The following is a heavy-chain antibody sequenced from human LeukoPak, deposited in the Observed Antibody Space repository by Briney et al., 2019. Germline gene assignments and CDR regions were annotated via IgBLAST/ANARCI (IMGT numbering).Heavy chain of an antibody. Sequence: RTSETLSLTCTVSGGSISSSSYYWGWIRQPPGKGLEWIGSIYYSGSTYYNPSLKSRVTISVDTSKNQLSLELRSVTAADTAVYYCARGRIAKIVVVHSFSYGMDVWGQGTTVTVSS. J-gene: IGHJ6*02. V-gene: IGHV4-39*07. D-gene: IGHD3-22*01. CDR1: GGSISSSSYY. CDR2: IYYSGST. CDR3: ARGRIAKIVVVHSFSYGMDV.